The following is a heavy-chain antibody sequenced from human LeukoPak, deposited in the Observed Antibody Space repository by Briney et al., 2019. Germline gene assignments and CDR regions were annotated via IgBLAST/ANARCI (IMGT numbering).Heavy chain of an antibody. CDR3: ARLGYYYGSGSYYATDY. Sequence: PSETLSLTCNVSGGSIRGYYWSWIRQPPGKGLEWIGEINHSGSTNYNPSLKSRVTISVDTSKNQFSLKLSSVTAADTAVYYCARLGYYYGSGSYYATDYWGQGTLVTVSS. CDR2: INHSGST. CDR1: GGSIRGYY. D-gene: IGHD3-10*01. J-gene: IGHJ4*02. V-gene: IGHV4-34*01.